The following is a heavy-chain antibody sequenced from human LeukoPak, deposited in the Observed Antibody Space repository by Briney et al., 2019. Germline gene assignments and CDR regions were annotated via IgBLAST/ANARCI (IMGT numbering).Heavy chain of an antibody. Sequence: GGSLRLSCAASGFTLGSYAMSWVRQAPGKGLEWVSFISPNADRTSKADSVEGRFTISRDNPRNTLYLQMNSLRDDDTAVYYCAIMHGYYDGSGYWVQWGQGTLVTVSS. J-gene: IGHJ4*02. CDR3: AIMHGYYDGSGYWVQ. V-gene: IGHV3-23*01. CDR1: GFTLGSYA. CDR2: ISPNADRT. D-gene: IGHD3-22*01.